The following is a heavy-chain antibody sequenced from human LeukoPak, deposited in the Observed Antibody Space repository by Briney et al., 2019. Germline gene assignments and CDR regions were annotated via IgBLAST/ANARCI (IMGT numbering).Heavy chain of an antibody. CDR2: IHYDGSNK. J-gene: IGHJ4*02. V-gene: IGHV3-30*02. CDR3: VKGRGGYVKHKTFDY. CDR1: GFTFSSYG. Sequence: GGSLRLSCAASGFTFSSYGMQWVRQAPGKGLEWVAFIHYDGSNKYYANSVKGRFTISKDNARNSVFLQMNSLRTEDTATYYCVKGRGGYVKHKTFDYWGQGTLVTVSS. D-gene: IGHD5-12*01.